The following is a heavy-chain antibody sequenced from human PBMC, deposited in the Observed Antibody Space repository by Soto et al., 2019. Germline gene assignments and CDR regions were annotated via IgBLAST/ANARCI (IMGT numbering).Heavy chain of an antibody. J-gene: IGHJ4*02. CDR2: VNPNGETT. Sequence: QVQVVQSGAEVKEPGASVKVSCKASGYSSSNYYTHWVRQAPGQGLEWMGIVNPNGETTNYAQRFQGRVALTRDTSTNTDYMDLSSLTSDDTAIYFCASVTTIWSNWGQGTLVTVSS. V-gene: IGHV1-46*01. CDR1: GYSSSNYY. CDR3: ASVTTIWSN. D-gene: IGHD2-21*02.